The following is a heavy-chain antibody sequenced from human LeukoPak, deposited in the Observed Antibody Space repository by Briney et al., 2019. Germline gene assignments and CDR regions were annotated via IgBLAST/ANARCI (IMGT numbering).Heavy chain of an antibody. Sequence: SETLSLTCTVSGGSISSSSYYWGWIRQPPGKGLEWIGSIYYSGSTYHNPSLKSRVTISVDTSKNQFSLKLSSVTAADTAVYYCARHSMIVVVRSAFDIWGQGTMVTVSS. CDR2: IYYSGST. CDR3: ARHSMIVVVRSAFDI. J-gene: IGHJ3*02. V-gene: IGHV4-39*01. CDR1: GGSISSSSYY. D-gene: IGHD3-22*01.